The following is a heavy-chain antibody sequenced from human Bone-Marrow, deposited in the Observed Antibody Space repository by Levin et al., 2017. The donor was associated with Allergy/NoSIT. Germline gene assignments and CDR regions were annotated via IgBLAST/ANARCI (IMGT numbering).Heavy chain of an antibody. D-gene: IGHD3-10*01. V-gene: IGHV3-74*01. CDR2: INSDGTRT. J-gene: IGHJ4*02. CDR3: TRRARELWFGDDDYFDY. Sequence: GGSLRLSCAASGFTLSSHWMHWVRQAPGKGLVWVSRINSDGTRTSYADSVRGRFTISRDNAKNTLYLQINSLRAEDTAVYYCTRRARELWFGDDDYFDYWGQGTPVTVSS. CDR1: GFTLSSHW.